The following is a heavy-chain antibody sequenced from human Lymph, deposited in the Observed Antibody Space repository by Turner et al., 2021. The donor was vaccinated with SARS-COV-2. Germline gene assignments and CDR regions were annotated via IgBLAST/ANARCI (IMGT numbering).Heavy chain of an antibody. V-gene: IGHV3-33*01. J-gene: IGHJ4*02. CDR2: IWFDGSNK. D-gene: IGHD6-19*01. CDR3: ARDRAGSSGWYESYFDY. Sequence: QVQPVESGGGVVQPGRSLRLSCAASGFTFSSYSMHWVRQAPGKGLGWVAFIWFDGSNKYYADAVKGRFTISRDNSKNTLYLQMNSLRAEDTAVYYCARDRAGSSGWYESYFDYWGQGTLVTVSS. CDR1: GFTFSSYS.